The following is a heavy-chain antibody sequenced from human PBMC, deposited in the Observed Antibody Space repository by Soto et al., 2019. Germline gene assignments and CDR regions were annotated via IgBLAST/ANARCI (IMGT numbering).Heavy chain of an antibody. CDR3: ARLGILTGYPRWFDP. J-gene: IGHJ5*02. D-gene: IGHD3-9*01. CDR2: IYHSGST. V-gene: IGHV4-4*02. CDR1: GDSITPTYW. Sequence: PSETLSLTCAVSGDSITPTYWWSWVRQSPGKGLEWIGEIYHSGSTNYNPSLKSRITISVDKSKNQFSLKLSSVTAADTAVYYCARLGILTGYPRWFDPWGQGTLVTVSS.